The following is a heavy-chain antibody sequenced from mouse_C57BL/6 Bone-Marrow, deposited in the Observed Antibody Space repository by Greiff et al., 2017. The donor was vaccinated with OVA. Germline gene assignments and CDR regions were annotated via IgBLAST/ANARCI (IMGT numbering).Heavy chain of an antibody. CDR1: GYTFTDYN. CDR2: INPNNGGT. CDR3: ARVQGWYGSPYYCDY. Sequence: VQLQQSGPELVKPGASVKIPCKASGYTFTDYNMDWVKQSHGKSLEWIGDINPNNGGTIYNQKFKGKATLTVVKSSSTAYMELRSLTAEDTAIYYCARVQGWYGSPYYCDYWGQGTTLTVSS. D-gene: IGHD1-1*01. V-gene: IGHV1-18*01. J-gene: IGHJ2*01.